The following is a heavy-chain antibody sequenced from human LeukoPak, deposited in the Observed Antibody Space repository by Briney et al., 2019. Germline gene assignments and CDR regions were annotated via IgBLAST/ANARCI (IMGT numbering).Heavy chain of an antibody. Sequence: GGSLRLSRAASGFTFSSYALSWVRQAPGKGLEWVSAISGSGGSTYYADSVKGRFTISRDNSKDTLYLQMNSLRAEDTAVYYCAKDDYGDYPTYYYYGMDVWGQGTTVTVSS. V-gene: IGHV3-23*01. J-gene: IGHJ6*02. CDR3: AKDDYGDYPTYYYYGMDV. CDR2: ISGSGGST. D-gene: IGHD4-17*01. CDR1: GFTFSSYA.